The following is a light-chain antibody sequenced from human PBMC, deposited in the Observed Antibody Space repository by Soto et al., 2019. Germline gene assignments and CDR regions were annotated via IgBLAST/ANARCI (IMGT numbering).Light chain of an antibody. CDR3: CSYAGSSTYVV. J-gene: IGLJ2*01. CDR1: SRDVGNYNL. V-gene: IGLV2-23*02. CDR2: EVS. Sequence: QSALTQSASVSGSPGQSITISCTGSSRDVGNYNLVSWYQQHPGKAPKLMIYEVSKRPTGVANRFSGSKSGNTASLTISGLQAEDVADYYCCSYAGSSTYVVFGGGTKLTVL.